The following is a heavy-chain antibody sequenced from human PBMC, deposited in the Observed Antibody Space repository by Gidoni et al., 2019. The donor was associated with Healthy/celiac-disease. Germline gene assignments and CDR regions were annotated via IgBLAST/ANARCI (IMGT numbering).Heavy chain of an antibody. Sequence: VQLVESGGCVVQPGRSLRLSCAASGFPFSSYGMHWVRQAPGKGLEWVADIWDDGSNKYDADSVKGRFTISRDNSKNTLYLKMNSLRAEDTAVYYCARDGLLYGSGSPTVDYWGQGTLVTVSS. CDR3: ARDGLLYGSGSPTVDY. V-gene: IGHV3-33*01. CDR2: IWDDGSNK. J-gene: IGHJ4*02. CDR1: GFPFSSYG. D-gene: IGHD3-10*01.